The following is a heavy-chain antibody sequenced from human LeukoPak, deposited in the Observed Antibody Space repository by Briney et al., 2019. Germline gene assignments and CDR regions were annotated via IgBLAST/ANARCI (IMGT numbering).Heavy chain of an antibody. CDR2: IWFDGSKQ. J-gene: IGHJ5*02. CDR1: GFTFSSYG. D-gene: IGHD5-18*01. V-gene: IGHV3-33*01. CDR3: ARDLDSYGTRGAFDP. Sequence: GRSLRLSCAASGFTFSSYGVHSVRQAPGKGLEWGAVIWFDGSKQYYADSVKGRFTISRDNSKNTLYLQMNSLRAEDTAVYYCARDLDSYGTRGAFDPWGQGTLVTVSS.